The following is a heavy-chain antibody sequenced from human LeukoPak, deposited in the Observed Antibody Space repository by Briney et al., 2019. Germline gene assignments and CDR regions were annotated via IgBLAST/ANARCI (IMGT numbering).Heavy chain of an antibody. J-gene: IGHJ4*02. D-gene: IGHD2-2*01. Sequence: KRSETLSLTCTVSGGSISSYYWSWIRQPPGKGLEWIGTIYYRGSTYYNPSLKSRVTISVDTSKNQFSLKLSSVTAADTAVYYCARLGSTDWGVLFEILPIDYWGQGTLVTVSS. CDR3: ARLGSTDWGVLFEILPIDY. CDR2: IYYRGST. V-gene: IGHV4-59*04. CDR1: GGSISSYY.